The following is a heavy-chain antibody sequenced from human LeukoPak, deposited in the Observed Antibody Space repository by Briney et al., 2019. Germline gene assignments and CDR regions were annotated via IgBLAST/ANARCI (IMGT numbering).Heavy chain of an antibody. J-gene: IGHJ6*03. D-gene: IGHD3-10*01. CDR1: GFTFTSSA. V-gene: IGHV1-58*02. CDR2: IVVGGGNT. Sequence: ASVKVSCKASGFTFTSSAMQWVRQARGQRLEWIGWIVVGGGNTNYAQKFQERVTITRDMSTSTAYMELSSLRSEDTAVYYCAADQLWFGEHHPKYYMDVWGKGTTVTVSS. CDR3: AADQLWFGEHHPKYYMDV.